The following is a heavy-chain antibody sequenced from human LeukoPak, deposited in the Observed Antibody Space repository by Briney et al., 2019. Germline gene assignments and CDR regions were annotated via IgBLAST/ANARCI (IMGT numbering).Heavy chain of an antibody. CDR3: ARDFHTAMASDAFDI. V-gene: IGHV1-18*01. J-gene: IGHJ3*02. CDR2: ISAYNGNT. D-gene: IGHD5-18*01. Sequence: ASVKVSCKASGYTFTSYVISWVRQAPGQGLEWMGWISAYNGNTNYAQKLQGRVTMTTDTSTSTAYMELRSLRSDDTAVYYCARDFHTAMASDAFDIWGQGTMVTVSS. CDR1: GYTFTSYV.